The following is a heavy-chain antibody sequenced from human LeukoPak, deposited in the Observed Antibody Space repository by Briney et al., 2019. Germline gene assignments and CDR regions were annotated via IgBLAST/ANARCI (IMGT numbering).Heavy chain of an antibody. V-gene: IGHV4-59*02. CDR2: IYYSGHT. CDR3: ARAGSYFYYGMDV. Sequence: SETLSLTGTVSGGSVSNYYWSWIRQPPGKGLEWIGYIYYSGHTTYNPSLKSRVTISVDTSKNQFSLKLSSVTAADTAVYYCARAGSYFYYGMDVWGQGTTVTVSS. J-gene: IGHJ6*02. CDR1: GGSVSNYY.